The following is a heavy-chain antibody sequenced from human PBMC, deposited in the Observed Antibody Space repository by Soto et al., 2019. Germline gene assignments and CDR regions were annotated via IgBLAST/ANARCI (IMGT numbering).Heavy chain of an antibody. V-gene: IGHV3-23*01. D-gene: IGHD3-16*01. CDR2: ISGGGGTT. CDR1: GFIFSNYG. CDR3: AKTLDYGASFIYYFDY. J-gene: IGHJ4*02. Sequence: PGGSLRLSCAASGFIFSNYGMSWVRQAPGKGLEWVSGISGGGGTTYYADSVKGRFTISRDNSKNTLSLQMNSLRAEDTAAYYCAKTLDYGASFIYYFDYWGQGALVTVSS.